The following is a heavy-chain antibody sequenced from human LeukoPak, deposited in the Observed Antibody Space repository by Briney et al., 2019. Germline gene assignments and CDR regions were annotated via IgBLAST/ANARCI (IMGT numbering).Heavy chain of an antibody. Sequence: GGSLRLSCAASGFTFDDYAMHWVRQAPGKGLEWVSGISWNSGSIGYADSVKGRFTISRDNAKNSLYLQMNSLRTEDTALYYCAKDGYSSSWYGFNYYYYMDVWGKGTTVTVSS. V-gene: IGHV3-9*01. D-gene: IGHD6-13*01. CDR3: AKDGYSSSWYGFNYYYYMDV. J-gene: IGHJ6*03. CDR1: GFTFDDYA. CDR2: ISWNSGSI.